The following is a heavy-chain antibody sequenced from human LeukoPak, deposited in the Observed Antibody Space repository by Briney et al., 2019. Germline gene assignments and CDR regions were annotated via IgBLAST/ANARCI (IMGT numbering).Heavy chain of an antibody. D-gene: IGHD5-24*01. CDR1: GFTFSSYT. CDR2: ISNNGGST. V-gene: IGHV3-64*01. J-gene: IGHJ4*02. CDR3: ARENARDGFNF. Sequence: GGSLGLSCAASGFTFSSYTGFWVRQAPGKGLEYVSAISNNGGSTYYANSVKGRFTISRDNSKNTLYLQMGSLRAEDMAVYYCARENARDGFNFWGQGTLVTVSS.